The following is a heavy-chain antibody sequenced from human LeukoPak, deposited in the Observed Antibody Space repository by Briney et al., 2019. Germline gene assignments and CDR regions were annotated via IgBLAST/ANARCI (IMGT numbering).Heavy chain of an antibody. J-gene: IGHJ4*02. Sequence: SVKVSCKASGGTFSSYAISWVRQAPGQGLEWMGGIIPIFGTANYAQKFQGRVTITADKSTSTAYMELSSLRSEDTAVYYCARAGDYGGNGSFDYWGQGTLVTVSS. V-gene: IGHV1-69*06. D-gene: IGHD4-23*01. CDR3: ARAGDYGGNGSFDY. CDR2: IIPIFGTA. CDR1: GGTFSSYA.